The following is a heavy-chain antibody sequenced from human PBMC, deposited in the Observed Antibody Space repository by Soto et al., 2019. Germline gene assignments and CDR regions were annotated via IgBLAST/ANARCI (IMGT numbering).Heavy chain of an antibody. CDR3: ARDGRSYSSSWFSFDY. CDR1: GYTFTGYY. D-gene: IGHD6-13*01. Sequence: QVQLVQSGAEVKKPGASVKVSCKASGYTFTGYYMHWVRQAPGQGLEWMGWINPNSGGTNYAQKFQGWVTMTRDTSISTAYMELSRLRSDDTAVYYCARDGRSYSSSWFSFDYWGQGTLVTVSS. J-gene: IGHJ4*02. V-gene: IGHV1-2*04. CDR2: INPNSGGT.